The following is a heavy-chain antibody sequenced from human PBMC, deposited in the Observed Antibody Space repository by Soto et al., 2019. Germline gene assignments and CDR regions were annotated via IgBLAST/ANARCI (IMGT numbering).Heavy chain of an antibody. D-gene: IGHD4-17*01. CDR3: AGLMTTVVSNWFDP. Sequence: PGGSLRLSCAASGLTFSSYSMNWVRQAPGKGLEWVSSISSSSNYIYYADSVKGRFTISRDNAKNSLYLQMNSLGAEDTAVYYCAGLMTTVVSNWFDPRGEGTPFTISS. CDR1: GLTFSSYS. J-gene: IGHJ5*02. V-gene: IGHV3-21*01. CDR2: ISSSSNYI.